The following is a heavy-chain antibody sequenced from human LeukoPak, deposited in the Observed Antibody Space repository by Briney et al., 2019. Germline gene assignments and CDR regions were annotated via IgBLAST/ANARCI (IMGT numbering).Heavy chain of an antibody. CDR3: AREWDIVVVVAASNWFDP. V-gene: IGHV4-38-2*02. J-gene: IGHJ5*02. Sequence: SETLSLTCTVSGYSISSGYYWGWIRQPPGKGLEWIGSIYHSGSTYYNPSLKSRVTISVDTSKNQFSLKLSSVTAADTAVYYCAREWDIVVVVAASNWFDPWGQGTLVTVSS. D-gene: IGHD2-15*01. CDR1: GYSISSGYY. CDR2: IYHSGST.